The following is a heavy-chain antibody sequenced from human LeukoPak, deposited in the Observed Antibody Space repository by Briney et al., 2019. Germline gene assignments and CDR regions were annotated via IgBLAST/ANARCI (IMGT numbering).Heavy chain of an antibody. D-gene: IGHD3-10*01. J-gene: IGHJ4*02. CDR1: GGTFSSYA. V-gene: IGHV1-69*04. CDR3: ARDRGGSGVAHFDY. CDR2: IIPILGIA. Sequence: SVKVSCKASGGTFSSYAISWVRQAPGQGLEWMGRIIPILGIANYAQKFQGRVTITADKSTSTAYMELSSLRSEDTAVYYCARDRGGSGVAHFDYWGQGTLVTVSS.